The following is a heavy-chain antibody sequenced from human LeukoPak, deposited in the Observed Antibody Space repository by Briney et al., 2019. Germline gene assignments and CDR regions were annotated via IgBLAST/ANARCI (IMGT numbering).Heavy chain of an antibody. V-gene: IGHV3-23*01. CDR3: ARGDGSGYSNFDF. D-gene: IGHD3-22*01. CDR2: ISGSGRSP. Sequence: AGGSLRLSCAASGFILNTYAMSWVRQAPGKGVEWVSIISGSGRSPNYAVSAKGRFTISRGISKNTLYLQMNSLRAEDTAIYYCARGDGSGYSNFDFWGQGTLVSVSS. CDR1: GFILNTYA. J-gene: IGHJ4*02.